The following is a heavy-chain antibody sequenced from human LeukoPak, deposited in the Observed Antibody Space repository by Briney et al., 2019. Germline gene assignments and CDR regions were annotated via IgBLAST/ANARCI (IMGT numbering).Heavy chain of an antibody. CDR1: GGNFSSYA. V-gene: IGHV1-69*04. D-gene: IGHD2-21*02. CDR3: ARDPPPQYCGGDCYSGDY. Sequence: SVKVSCKASGGNFSSYAISWVRQAPGQGLEWMGRIIPILSIANYAQKFQVRVTITADKSTSTAYMELSSLRSEDTAVYYCARDPPPQYCGGDCYSGDYWGQGTLVTVSS. J-gene: IGHJ4*02. CDR2: IIPILSIA.